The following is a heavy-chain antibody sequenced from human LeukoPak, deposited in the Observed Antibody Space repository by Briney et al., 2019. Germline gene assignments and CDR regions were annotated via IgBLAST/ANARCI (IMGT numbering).Heavy chain of an antibody. J-gene: IGHJ4*02. CDR2: IIPIFGTA. V-gene: IGHV1-69*01. Sequence: ASVKVSCKASGGTFSSYAISWVRQAPGQGLGWMGGIIPIFGTANYAQKFQGRVTITADESTSTAYMELSSLRSEDTAVYYCAREGYYGSGSYDYWGQGTLVTVSS. CDR1: GGTFSSYA. CDR3: AREGYYGSGSYDY. D-gene: IGHD3-10*01.